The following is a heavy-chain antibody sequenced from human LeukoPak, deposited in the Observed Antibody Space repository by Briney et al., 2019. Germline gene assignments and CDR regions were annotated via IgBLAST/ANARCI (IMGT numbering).Heavy chain of an antibody. V-gene: IGHV4-31*03. CDR1: GGSISSGGYY. CDR2: IYYSGST. J-gene: IGHJ4*02. Sequence: SETLSLTCTVSGGSISSGGYYWSWIRQHPGQGLEWIGYIYYSGSTYYNPSLKSRVTISVDTSKYQFSLKLSSVTAADTAVYYCARASPVYFDYWGQGTLVTVSS. CDR3: ARASPVYFDY.